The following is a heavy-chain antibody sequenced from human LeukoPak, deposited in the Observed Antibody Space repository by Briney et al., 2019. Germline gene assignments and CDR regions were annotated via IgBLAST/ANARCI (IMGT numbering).Heavy chain of an antibody. Sequence: PGGSLRLSCAASGFTFSSFGLHWVRQAPGKGLEWVAVISYDGSIKYYADSLKGRFTISRDDSRNSLYLQLTSLRPEDTAVYYCVKDPVLNSVYDSYFTNWGQGTLVTVSS. CDR3: VKDPVLNSVYDSYFTN. D-gene: IGHD5/OR15-5a*01. CDR1: GFTFSSFG. J-gene: IGHJ4*02. V-gene: IGHV3-30*18. CDR2: ISYDGSIK.